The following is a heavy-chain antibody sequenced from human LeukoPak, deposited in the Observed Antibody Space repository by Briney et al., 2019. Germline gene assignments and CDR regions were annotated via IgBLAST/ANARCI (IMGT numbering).Heavy chain of an antibody. D-gene: IGHD1-7*01. CDR3: ARVITGTTLFSWFDP. J-gene: IGHJ5*02. CDR2: IYTSGST. V-gene: IGHV4-4*07. CDR1: GGSISSYY. Sequence: SETLPLTCTVSGGSISSYYWSWIRQPAGKGLEWIGRIYTSGSTNYNPSLKSRVTMSVDTSKNQFSLKLSSVTAADTAVYYCARVITGTTLFSWFDPWGQGTLVTVSS.